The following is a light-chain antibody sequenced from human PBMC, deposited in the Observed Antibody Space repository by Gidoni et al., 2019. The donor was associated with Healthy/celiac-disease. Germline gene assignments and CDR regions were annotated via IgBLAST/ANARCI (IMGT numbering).Light chain of an antibody. CDR1: QDISNY. J-gene: IGKJ4*01. Sequence: LPMTRSPSSLSASVGDRVTITCQASQDISNYLNWYQQKPGKAPKLLIYDASNLETGVPSRFSGSGSGTDFTFNISSLQPEDIATYYCQQYDNLPLTFGGGTKVEIK. V-gene: IGKV1-33*01. CDR2: DAS. CDR3: QQYDNLPLT.